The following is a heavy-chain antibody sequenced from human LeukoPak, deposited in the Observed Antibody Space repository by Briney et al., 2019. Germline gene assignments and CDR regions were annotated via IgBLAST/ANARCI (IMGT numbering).Heavy chain of an antibody. J-gene: IGHJ4*02. Sequence: ASVKVSCKASGYTFRSYGISWVRQAPGQGLEWMGWISTHNANTKYAQKLQGRVTLTTDISTSTAYVELRSLRSDDTAVYYCATHITAVPYWGQGTLVTVSS. V-gene: IGHV1-18*01. D-gene: IGHD6-13*01. CDR3: ATHITAVPY. CDR1: GYTFRSYG. CDR2: ISTHNANT.